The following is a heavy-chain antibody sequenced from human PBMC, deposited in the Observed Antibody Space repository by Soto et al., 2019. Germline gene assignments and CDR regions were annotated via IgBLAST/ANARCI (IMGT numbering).Heavy chain of an antibody. CDR1: GGSISSGGYY. D-gene: IGHD3-16*01. Sequence: QVQLQESGPGLVKPSQTLSLTCTITGGSISSGGYYWSWIRQHPGKGLEWIAFMSNTGRSSYNPSVKRRVIIAVDTSTIPSSLHLMSATAAETASYYFARGGARTEVDFWCQGTGVSVSS. CDR3: ARGGARTEVDF. CDR2: MSNTGRS. V-gene: IGHV4-31*03. J-gene: IGHJ4*02.